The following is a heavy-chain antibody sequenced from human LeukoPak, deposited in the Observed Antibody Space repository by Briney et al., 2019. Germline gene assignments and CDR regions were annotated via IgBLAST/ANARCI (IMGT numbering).Heavy chain of an antibody. CDR2: INPSGGST. CDR3: AREFRVAAAGPARDDY. D-gene: IGHD6-13*01. J-gene: IGHJ4*02. CDR1: GYTFTSYY. Sequence: ASVKVSCKASGYTFTSYYMHWVRQAPGQGLEWMVIINPSGGSTSYAQKFQGRVTMTRDTSTSTVYMELSSLRSEDTAVYYCAREFRVAAAGPARDDYWGQGTLVTGSS. V-gene: IGHV1-46*01.